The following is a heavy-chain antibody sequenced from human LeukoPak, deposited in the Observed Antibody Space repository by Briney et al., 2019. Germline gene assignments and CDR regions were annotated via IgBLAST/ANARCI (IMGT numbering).Heavy chain of an antibody. Sequence: GGSLRLSCAASGFTVSSNYMSWVRQAPVKGLEWVSVIYSGGSTYYADSVKGRFTISRDNSKNTLYLQMNSLRAEDTAVYYCARDLRRGELVFDYWGQGTLVTVSS. J-gene: IGHJ4*02. CDR3: ARDLRRGELVFDY. CDR2: IYSGGST. V-gene: IGHV3-66*01. D-gene: IGHD1-26*01. CDR1: GFTVSSNY.